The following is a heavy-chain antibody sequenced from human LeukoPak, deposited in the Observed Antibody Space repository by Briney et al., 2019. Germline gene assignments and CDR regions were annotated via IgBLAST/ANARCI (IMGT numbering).Heavy chain of an antibody. J-gene: IGHJ3*02. CDR1: GFSFTSYN. V-gene: IGHV3-30*03. Sequence: GGSLRLSYAASGFSFTSYNFHWVRQAPGKGLQWLGFISYDGNIKYEDSVKGRFTISRDNSKNTLYLQMNSLRAEDTAVYYCASPGQLERRNALDIWGQGTMVTVSS. CDR3: ASPGQLERRNALDI. CDR2: ISYDGNIK. D-gene: IGHD1-1*01.